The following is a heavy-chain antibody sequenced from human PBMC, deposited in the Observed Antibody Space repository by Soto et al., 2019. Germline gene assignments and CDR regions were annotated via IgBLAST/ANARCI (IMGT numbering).Heavy chain of an antibody. Sequence: ASVKVSCKASGYTFTGYYMHWVRQAPGQGLEWMGWINPNSGGTNYAQKFQGWVTMTRDTSISTAYMELSRLRSDDTAVYYCARVTNYYDSSGYFDYWGQGTLVTVSS. CDR2: INPNSGGT. V-gene: IGHV1-2*04. CDR1: GYTFTGYY. J-gene: IGHJ4*02. D-gene: IGHD3-22*01. CDR3: ARVTNYYDSSGYFDY.